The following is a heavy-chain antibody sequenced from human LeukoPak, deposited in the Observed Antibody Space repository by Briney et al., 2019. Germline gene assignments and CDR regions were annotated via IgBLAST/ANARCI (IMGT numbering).Heavy chain of an antibody. V-gene: IGHV3-23*01. D-gene: IGHD6-19*01. CDR2: ISGSGGST. Sequence: PGGSLRLSCAASGFTFSSHAMGWVRQAPGKGLEWVSAISGSGGSTYYADSVKGRFTISRDNSKNALYLQMNSLRAEDTAVYYCATTMYSSGWYGRDWFDPWGQGTLVTVSS. CDR1: GFTFSSHA. J-gene: IGHJ5*02. CDR3: ATTMYSSGWYGRDWFDP.